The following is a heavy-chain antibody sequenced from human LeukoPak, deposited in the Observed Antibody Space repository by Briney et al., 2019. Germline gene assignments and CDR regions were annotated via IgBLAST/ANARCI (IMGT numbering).Heavy chain of an antibody. CDR1: GYTFTGYY. Sequence: ASVKVSCKASGYTFTGYYIHWVRQAPGQGLEWMGWINPNSGGTNYAQIFQGSVTMTGDTSISTAFMELSSLRSEDTAVYYCARSSRSASPYYYGMDVWGQGTTVTVSS. CDR3: ARSSRSASPYYYGMDV. V-gene: IGHV1-2*02. D-gene: IGHD2-15*01. CDR2: INPNSGGT. J-gene: IGHJ6*02.